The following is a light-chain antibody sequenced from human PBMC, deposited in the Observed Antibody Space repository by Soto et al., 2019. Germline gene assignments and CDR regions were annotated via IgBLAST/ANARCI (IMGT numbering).Light chain of an antibody. CDR1: QSIRSH. J-gene: IGKJ2*01. V-gene: IGKV1-39*01. CDR3: QQSYNPPYT. CDR2: AAS. Sequence: DIQMTQSPSSLSASVRDRVTITCRASQSIRSHLNWYQERPGKAPKLLIHAASSLQSGVPSRFSGTGSGTDFTLTISSLQPEDFATYYCQQSYNPPYTFGQGTKLEIK.